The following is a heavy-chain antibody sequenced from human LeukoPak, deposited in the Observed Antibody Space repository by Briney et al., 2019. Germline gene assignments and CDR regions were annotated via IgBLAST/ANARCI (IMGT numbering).Heavy chain of an antibody. CDR3: AKDRYYGSGSYSGAFDI. J-gene: IGHJ3*02. V-gene: IGHV3-9*01. D-gene: IGHD3-10*01. CDR2: ISWNSGSI. CDR1: GFTFDDYA. Sequence: GGSLRLSCAASGFTFDDYAMHWVRQAPGKGLEGVSGISWNSGSIGYADSVKGRFTISRDNAKNSLYLQMNSLRAEDTALYYCAKDRYYGSGSYSGAFDIWGQGTMVTVSS.